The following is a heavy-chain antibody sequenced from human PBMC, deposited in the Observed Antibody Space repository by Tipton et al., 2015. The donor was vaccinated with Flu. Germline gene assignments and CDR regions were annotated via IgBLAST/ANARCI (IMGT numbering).Heavy chain of an antibody. CDR3: ARSPDYGENQNWFDP. CDR1: GFTVSSHY. D-gene: IGHD4-17*01. V-gene: IGHV3-53*04. Sequence: MQLVQSGGGLVQPGGSLRLSCAASGFTVSSHYMSWVRQAPGKGLEWVSVIYSGGSTYYADSVKGRFTISRHNSKNTLYLQMNSLRAEDTAVYYCARSPDYGENQNWFDPWGQGTLVTVSS. CDR2: IYSGGST. J-gene: IGHJ5*02.